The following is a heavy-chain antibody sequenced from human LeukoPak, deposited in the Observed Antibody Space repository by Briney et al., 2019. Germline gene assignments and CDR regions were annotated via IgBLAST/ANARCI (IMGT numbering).Heavy chain of an antibody. CDR3: ARGISRLRNAFSCGGDCFNWFDP. CDR2: IIPIFGTA. Sequence: SVKVSCKASGYTFTSYGISWVRQAPGQGLEWMGGIIPIFGTANYAQKFQGRVAITADESASTAYMELSSLRSEDTAVYYCARGISRLRNAFSCGGDCFNWFDPWGQGTLVTVSS. CDR1: GYTFTSYG. J-gene: IGHJ5*02. D-gene: IGHD2-21*01. V-gene: IGHV1-69*13.